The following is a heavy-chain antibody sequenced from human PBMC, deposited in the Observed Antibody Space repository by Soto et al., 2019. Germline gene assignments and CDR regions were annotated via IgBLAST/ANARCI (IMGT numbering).Heavy chain of an antibody. V-gene: IGHV3-33*01. D-gene: IGHD6-19*01. Sequence: GGSLRLSCAASGFTFSSYGMHWVRQAPGKGLEWVAVIWYDGSNKYYADSVKGRFTISRDNSKNTLYLQMNSLRAEDTAVYYCAREVGGSSGWYPYFDYWGQGTLVTVSS. CDR3: AREVGGSSGWYPYFDY. CDR2: IWYDGSNK. CDR1: GFTFSSYG. J-gene: IGHJ4*02.